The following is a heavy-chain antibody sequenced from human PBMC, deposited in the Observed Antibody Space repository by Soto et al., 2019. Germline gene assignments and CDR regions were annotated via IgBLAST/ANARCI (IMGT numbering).Heavy chain of an antibody. V-gene: IGHV3-23*01. CDR3: AKVGYCYGAQNI. Sequence: GGTLSLTCAASGFSFRDYDMSWVRQAPGKGLEWVSTIRGSGDKTYYADSVKGRFTISRDNSKDTLSLQIDSLRAEDTALYYCAKVGYCYGAQNIWGQGTMVTVSS. CDR2: IRGSGDKT. CDR1: GFSFRDYD. D-gene: IGHD5-18*01. J-gene: IGHJ3*02.